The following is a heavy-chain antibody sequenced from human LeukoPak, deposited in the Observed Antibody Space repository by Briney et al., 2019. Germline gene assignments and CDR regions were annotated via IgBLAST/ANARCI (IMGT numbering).Heavy chain of an antibody. CDR1: GGSFSGYF. CDR3: ARGRRQQLLDY. J-gene: IGHJ4*02. V-gene: IGHV4-34*01. D-gene: IGHD6-13*01. Sequence: TSETLSLTCAVYGGSFSGYFWSWIRQPPGKGLEWIGEINHSGSTNYNPSLKSRVTISVDTSKNQFSPKLSSVTAADTAVYYCARGRRQQLLDYWGQGTLVTVSS. CDR2: INHSGST.